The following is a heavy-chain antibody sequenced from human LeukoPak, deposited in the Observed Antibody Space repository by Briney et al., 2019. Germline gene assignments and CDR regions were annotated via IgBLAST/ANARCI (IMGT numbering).Heavy chain of an antibody. D-gene: IGHD3-22*01. CDR3: ASHIEYYDSSPY. CDR1: GFTFSSYS. J-gene: IGHJ4*02. V-gene: IGHV3-48*01. Sequence: GGSLRLPCAASGFTFSSYSMNWVRQTPGKGLEWVSYISSSSSTIYYADSVKGRFTISRDNAKNSLYLQMNSLRAEDTAVYYCASHIEYYDSSPYWGQGTLVTVSS. CDR2: ISSSSSTI.